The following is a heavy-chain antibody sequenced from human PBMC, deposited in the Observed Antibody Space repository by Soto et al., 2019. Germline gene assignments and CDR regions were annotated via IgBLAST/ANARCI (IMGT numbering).Heavy chain of an antibody. CDR3: ASKTYSSSWYHYYYYGMDV. V-gene: IGHV1-18*01. Sequence: ASVKVSCKASGYTFTNYGISWVRQAPGQGLEWMGWISAYNGNTNYAQKLQGRVTMTTDTSTSTAYMELRSLRSDDTAVYYCASKTYSSSWYHYYYYGMDVWGQGTTVTVS. CDR2: ISAYNGNT. CDR1: GYTFTNYG. J-gene: IGHJ6*02. D-gene: IGHD6-13*01.